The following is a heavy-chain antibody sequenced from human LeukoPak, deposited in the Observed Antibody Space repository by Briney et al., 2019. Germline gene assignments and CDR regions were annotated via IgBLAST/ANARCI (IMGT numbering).Heavy chain of an antibody. Sequence: GGSLRLSCAASGFTFSNYAMRWVRQAPGKGLEWVSGISGSGDSTYYADSVKGRFTISRDNSKNTLYLQMNSLRAEDTAVYYCTSQNQIYDFWSGYYSSEVDYWGQGTLVTVSS. CDR2: ISGSGDST. V-gene: IGHV3-23*01. CDR1: GFTFSNYA. CDR3: TSQNQIYDFWSGYYSSEVDY. D-gene: IGHD3-3*01. J-gene: IGHJ4*02.